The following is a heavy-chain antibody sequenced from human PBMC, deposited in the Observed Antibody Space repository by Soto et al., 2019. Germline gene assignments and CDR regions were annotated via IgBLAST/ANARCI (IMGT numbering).Heavy chain of an antibody. CDR2: IIPIFGTA. CDR1: GGTFSSYA. J-gene: IGHJ5*02. CDR3: ARVGSSWENNWFDP. D-gene: IGHD6-13*01. V-gene: IGHV1-69*06. Sequence: SVKVSCKASGGTFSSYAISWVRQAPGQGLEWMGGIIPIFGTANYAQKFQGRVTITADKSTSTAYVELSSLRSEDTAVYYCARVGSSWENNWFDPWGQGTLVTVSS.